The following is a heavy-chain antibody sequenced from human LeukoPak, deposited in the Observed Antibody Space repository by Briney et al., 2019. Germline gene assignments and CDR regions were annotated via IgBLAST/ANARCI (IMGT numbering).Heavy chain of an antibody. D-gene: IGHD6-6*01. CDR1: GFTFSSYG. Sequence: GGSLRLSCAASGFTFSSYGMHWVRQAPGKGLEWVAIIRYDGSNKYYADSVKGRFTISRDNSKNTLYLQMNSLRAEDTAVYYWAKDLFGAARQGGWGQGTLFTVSS. CDR2: IRYDGSNK. J-gene: IGHJ4*02. V-gene: IGHV3-30*02. CDR3: AKDLFGAARQGG.